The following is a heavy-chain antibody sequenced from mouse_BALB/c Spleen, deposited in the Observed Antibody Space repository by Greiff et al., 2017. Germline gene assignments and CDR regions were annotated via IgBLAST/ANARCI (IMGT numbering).Heavy chain of an antibody. CDR1: GYTFSSYW. D-gene: IGHD2-12*01. V-gene: IGHV1-9*01. CDR2: ILPGSGST. CDR3: ARGSYDVGAMDY. Sequence: VQLQQSGAELMKPGASVKISCKATGYTFSSYWIEWVKQRPGHGLEWIGEILPGSGSTNYNEKFKGKATFTADTSSNTAYMQLSSLTSEDSAVYYCARGSYDVGAMDYWGQGTSVTVSS. J-gene: IGHJ4*01.